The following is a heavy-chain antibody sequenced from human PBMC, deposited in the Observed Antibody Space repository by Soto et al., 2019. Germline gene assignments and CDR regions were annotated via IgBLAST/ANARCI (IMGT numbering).Heavy chain of an antibody. V-gene: IGHV1-18*01. D-gene: IGHD1-26*01. Sequence: QVQLVQSAPELTKPGASVKVSCRVSGHISGHYGISWVRLRAGQGLEWMGWISAHRGHTNYAHKSRGRDTMTREPSTATVSMEWTNLLADDTAVYFCASEWYQWDQRFCDYWGQGTLVTVSS. CDR3: ASEWYQWDQRFCDY. CDR1: GHISGHYG. J-gene: IGHJ4*02. CDR2: ISAHRGHT.